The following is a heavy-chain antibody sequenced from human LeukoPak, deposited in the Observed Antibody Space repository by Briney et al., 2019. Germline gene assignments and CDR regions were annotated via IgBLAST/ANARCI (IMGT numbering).Heavy chain of an antibody. D-gene: IGHD1-26*01. V-gene: IGHV3-48*03. CDR2: ISSSGTTI. J-gene: IGHJ4*02. CDR1: GFTFSSYE. Sequence: GGSLRPSCAASGFTFSSYEMNWVRQAPGKGLEWVSYISSSGTTIYYADSVKGRFTISRDNAQNSLYLQINSLRGEDTAVYYCATSGSFRFDYWGQGTLVTVSS. CDR3: ATSGSFRFDY.